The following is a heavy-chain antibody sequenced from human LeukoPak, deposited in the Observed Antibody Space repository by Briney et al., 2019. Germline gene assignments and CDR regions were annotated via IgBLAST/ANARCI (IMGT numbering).Heavy chain of an antibody. CDR2: INPNSGGT. J-gene: IGHJ4*02. CDR1: GYTFTGYY. CDR3: ARVISGSSWYKYDF. D-gene: IGHD6-13*01. Sequence: ASVKVSCKASGYTFTGYYMHWVRQAPGQGLEWMGRINPNSGGTNYAQKFQGRVTMTRDTSISVAYMELSRLRSDDTAVYYCARVISGSSWYKYDFWGQGTLVTVSS. V-gene: IGHV1-2*06.